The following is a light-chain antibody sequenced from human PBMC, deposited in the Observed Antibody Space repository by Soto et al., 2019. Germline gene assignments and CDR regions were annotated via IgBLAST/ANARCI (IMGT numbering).Light chain of an antibody. V-gene: IGKV1-9*01. CDR3: QQLESYPST. CDR1: QGISNF. Sequence: IQLTQSPSSLSASVGDRVTITCRASQGISNFLAWYKQKPGKAPKLLIYAASTLQSGVPSRFSGSESGTEYTLTITSQQPEDFATYYCQQLESYPSTFGGGTKVEIK. CDR2: AAS. J-gene: IGKJ4*01.